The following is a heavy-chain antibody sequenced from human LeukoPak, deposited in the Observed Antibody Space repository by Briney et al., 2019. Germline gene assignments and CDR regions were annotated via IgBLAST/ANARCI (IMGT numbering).Heavy chain of an antibody. CDR1: GFTFSSYA. V-gene: IGHV3-23*01. D-gene: IGHD5-24*01. Sequence: PGGSLRLSCAASGFTFSSYAMSWVRQAPGKGLEWVSAISGSGGSTYYADSVKGRFTISRENSKNTLYLQMNSLRAEDTAVYYCAVEMASYYYYGMDVWGQGTTVTVSS. CDR2: ISGSGGST. CDR3: AVEMASYYYYGMDV. J-gene: IGHJ6*02.